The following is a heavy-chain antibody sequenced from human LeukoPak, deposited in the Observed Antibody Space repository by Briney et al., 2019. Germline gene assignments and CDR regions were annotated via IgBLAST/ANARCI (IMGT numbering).Heavy chain of an antibody. D-gene: IGHD1-1*01. CDR3: ARALTTLTYEGY. CDR1: GFTSSNYW. Sequence: GGSLRLSCAVSGFTSSNYWMSWVHQAPGKGLEWVSSISGSNSYIFYADSVKGRFTVSRDNAKDSLYLQMNSLRAEDTAVYYCARALTTLTYEGYWGQGTLVTVSS. V-gene: IGHV3-21*01. J-gene: IGHJ4*02. CDR2: ISGSNSYI.